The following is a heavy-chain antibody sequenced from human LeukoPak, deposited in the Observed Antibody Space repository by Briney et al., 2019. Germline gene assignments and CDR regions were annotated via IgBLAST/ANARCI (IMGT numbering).Heavy chain of an antibody. J-gene: IGHJ5*02. CDR1: GYTFTGYY. CDR3: ARAKSIAARWSWFDP. V-gene: IGHV1-2*02. Sequence: ASVKVSCKASGYTFTGYYMHWVRQAPGQGLEWMGWINPNSGGTNYAQKFQGRVTMTGDTSISTAYMELSRLRSDDTAVYYCARAKSIAARWSWFDPWGQGTLVTVSS. CDR2: INPNSGGT. D-gene: IGHD6-6*01.